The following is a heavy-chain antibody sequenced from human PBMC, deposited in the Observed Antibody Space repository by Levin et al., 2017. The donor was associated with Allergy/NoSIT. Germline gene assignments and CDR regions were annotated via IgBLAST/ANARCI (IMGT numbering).Heavy chain of an antibody. Sequence: SQTLSLTCTVSGGSISSYYWSWIRQPPGKGLEWIGYIYYSGSTNYNPSLKSRVIISVDTSKNQFSLKLSSVTAADTAVYYCARGSSWSDYWGQGTLVTVSS. D-gene: IGHD6-13*01. CDR2: IYYSGST. V-gene: IGHV4-59*01. CDR3: ARGSSWSDY. CDR1: GGSISSYY. J-gene: IGHJ4*02.